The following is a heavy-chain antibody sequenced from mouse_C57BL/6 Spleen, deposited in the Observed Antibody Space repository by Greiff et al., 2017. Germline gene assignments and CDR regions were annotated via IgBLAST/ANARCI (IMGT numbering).Heavy chain of an antibody. V-gene: IGHV1-81*01. J-gene: IGHJ2*01. CDR1: GYTFTSYG. CDR3: ARYSLYNYDGAWFAY. D-gene: IGHD2-12*01. CDR2: IYPRSGNT. Sequence: QVQLQQSGAELARPGASVKLSCKASGYTFTSYGISWVKQRTGQGLEWIGEIYPRSGNTYYNEKFKGKATLTADKSSSTAYMELRSLTSEDSAVYFCARYSLYNYDGAWFAYWGQGTTLTVSS.